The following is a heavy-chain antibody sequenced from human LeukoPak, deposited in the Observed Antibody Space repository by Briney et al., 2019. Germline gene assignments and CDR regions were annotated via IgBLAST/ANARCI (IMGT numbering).Heavy chain of an antibody. Sequence: ASVRVSCKASGYAFTSYAMHWVRQAPGQRLEWMGWINAGNGNTKYSQKFQGRVTITRDTSASTAYMELSSLRSEDTAVYCCARDLLWFGADNWFDPWGQGTLVTVSS. D-gene: IGHD3-10*01. CDR3: ARDLLWFGADNWFDP. CDR2: INAGNGNT. V-gene: IGHV1-3*01. CDR1: GYAFTSYA. J-gene: IGHJ5*02.